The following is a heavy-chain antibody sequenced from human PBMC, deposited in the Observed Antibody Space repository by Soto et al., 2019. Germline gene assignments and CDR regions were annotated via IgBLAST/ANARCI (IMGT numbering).Heavy chain of an antibody. Sequence: GASVKVSCKASGYTLTRYYMHWVRQAPGQGAEWMGWINPNSGGTNYAQKFQGWVTMTRDTSISTAYMELSRLRSDDTAVYYCARSNPSTVVVPAAMGGMDVWGQGTTVTVSS. D-gene: IGHD2-2*01. CDR3: ARSNPSTVVVPAAMGGMDV. CDR2: INPNSGGT. J-gene: IGHJ6*02. V-gene: IGHV1-2*04. CDR1: GYTLTRYY.